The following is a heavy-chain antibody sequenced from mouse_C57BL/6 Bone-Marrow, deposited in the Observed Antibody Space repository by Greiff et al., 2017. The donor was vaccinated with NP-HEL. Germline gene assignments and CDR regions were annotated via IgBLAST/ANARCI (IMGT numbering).Heavy chain of an antibody. D-gene: IGHD1-3*01. CDR3: TRGSSFCYAMDD. CDR2: FTMYSDAT. Sequence: LKQSGAELVRPGSSVKLSCKDSYFAFMASAMHWVKQRPGHGLEWIGSFTMYSDATEYSENLKGKATLTANTSSSTAYMELNSLTSEDSAFYYCTRGSSFCYAMDDWGHGTSVTVSS. V-gene: IGHV1-49*01. J-gene: IGHJ4*01. CDR1: YFAFMASA.